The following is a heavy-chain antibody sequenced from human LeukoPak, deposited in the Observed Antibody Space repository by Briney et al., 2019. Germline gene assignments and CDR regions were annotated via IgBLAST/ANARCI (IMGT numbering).Heavy chain of an antibody. V-gene: IGHV3-23*01. J-gene: IGHJ2*01. CDR3: AKDVVELRYFDWLTHYWYFDL. CDR1: GFTFGDYA. CDR2: ISGSGGST. D-gene: IGHD3-9*01. Sequence: GRSLRLSCTASGFTFGDYAMSWVRQAPGKGLEWVSAISGSGGSTYYADSVKGRFTISRDNSKDTLYLQMNSLRAEDTAVYYCAKDVVELRYFDWLTHYWYFDLWGRGTLVTVSS.